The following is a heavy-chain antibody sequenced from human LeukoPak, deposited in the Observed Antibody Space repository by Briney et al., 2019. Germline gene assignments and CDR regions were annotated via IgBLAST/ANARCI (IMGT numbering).Heavy chain of an antibody. D-gene: IGHD2-2*02. CDR3: ASRGYCSSTSCYTDDY. CDR2: IYYSGST. Sequence: PSETLSLTCTVSGGSISSGDYYWSWIRQPPGKGLEWIGYIYYSGSTYCNLSLKSRVTISVDTSKNQFSLKLSSVTAADTAVYYCASRGYCSSTSCYTDDYWGQGTLVTVSS. J-gene: IGHJ4*02. CDR1: GGSISSGDYY. V-gene: IGHV4-30-4*01.